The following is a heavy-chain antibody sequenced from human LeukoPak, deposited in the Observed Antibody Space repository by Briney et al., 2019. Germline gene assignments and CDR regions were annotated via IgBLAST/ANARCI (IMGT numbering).Heavy chain of an antibody. CDR2: IIPIFGTA. D-gene: IGHD3-10*01. Sequence: SVKVSCKASGGTFSSYAISWVRQAPGQGLEWMGGIIPIFGTANYAQRFQGRVTITTDESTSTAYMELSSLRSEDTAVYYCASKYYGSGSYKPPFDYWGQGTLVTVSS. CDR3: ASKYYGSGSYKPPFDY. J-gene: IGHJ4*02. CDR1: GGTFSSYA. V-gene: IGHV1-69*05.